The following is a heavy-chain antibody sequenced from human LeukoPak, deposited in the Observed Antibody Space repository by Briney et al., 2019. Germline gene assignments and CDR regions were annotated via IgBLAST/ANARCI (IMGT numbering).Heavy chain of an antibody. CDR2: INYSGST. D-gene: IGHD6-19*01. CDR1: GGSISTYY. J-gene: IGHJ4*02. V-gene: IGHV4-59*01. Sequence: SETLSLTCTVSGGSISTYYWTWIRQPPGKGLEWIGFINYSGSTNYNPSLKSRVTMSVDTSKDQFSLRLSSVTAADTAVYYCARRSSGWEENYFDYWGQGALVTVSS. CDR3: ARRSSGWEENYFDY.